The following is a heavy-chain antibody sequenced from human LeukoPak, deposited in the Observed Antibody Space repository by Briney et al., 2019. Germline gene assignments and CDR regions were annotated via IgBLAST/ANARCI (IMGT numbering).Heavy chain of an antibody. CDR3: ARDQFPFGVVIDDAFDI. V-gene: IGHV3-7*01. CDR2: IKQDGSEK. Sequence: GGSLRLSCAASGFTFSSYRMSWVRQAPGKGLEWVANIKQDGSEKYYVDPVKGRFTISRDNAKNSLYLQMNSLRAEDTAVYYCARDQFPFGVVIDDAFDIWGQGTMVTVSS. D-gene: IGHD3-3*01. CDR1: GFTFSSYR. J-gene: IGHJ3*02.